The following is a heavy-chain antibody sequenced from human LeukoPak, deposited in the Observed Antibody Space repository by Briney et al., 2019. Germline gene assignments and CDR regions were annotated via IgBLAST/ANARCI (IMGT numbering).Heavy chain of an antibody. CDR1: GFIFSDYG. J-gene: IGHJ4*02. V-gene: IGHV3-23*01. CDR3: AKDRYYYGSGSDY. CDR2: IGGRGGST. Sequence: GGTLRLSCAASGFIFSDYGMSWVRQAPGKGLEWVSTIGGRGGSTYYADSVKGRFTISRDNSKNTLYLQMNSLRAEDTAVYYCAKDRYYYGSGSDYWGQGTLVTVSS. D-gene: IGHD3-10*01.